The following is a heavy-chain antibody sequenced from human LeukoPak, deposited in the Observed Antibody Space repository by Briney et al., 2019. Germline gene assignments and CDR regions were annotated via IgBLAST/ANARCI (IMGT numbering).Heavy chain of an antibody. CDR1: GFTFSDHY. Sequence: GGSLRLSCAASGFTFSDHYMSWIRQAPGKGLECVSYISSGGSTTYYTDSVKGRFTISRDNGKNALYLQMNSLRAEDTAVYYCARAIAADRGFDSWGQGTLVTVSS. D-gene: IGHD6-6*01. CDR2: ISSGGSTT. V-gene: IGHV3-11*01. CDR3: ARAIAADRGFDS. J-gene: IGHJ4*02.